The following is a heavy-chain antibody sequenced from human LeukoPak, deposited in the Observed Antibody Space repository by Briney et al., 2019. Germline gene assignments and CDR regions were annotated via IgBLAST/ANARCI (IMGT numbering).Heavy chain of an antibody. Sequence: ASVKVSCKASGYTFTSYGTSWVRQAPGQGLEWMGWISAYNGNTNYAHKLQGRVTTTTDPSTSTAYMELGTLRSDDTAVYFCARNGYSRSSDGFDIWGQGTMVTVSS. D-gene: IGHD6-6*01. J-gene: IGHJ3*02. CDR3: ARNGYSRSSDGFDI. V-gene: IGHV1-18*01. CDR2: ISAYNGNT. CDR1: GYTFTSYG.